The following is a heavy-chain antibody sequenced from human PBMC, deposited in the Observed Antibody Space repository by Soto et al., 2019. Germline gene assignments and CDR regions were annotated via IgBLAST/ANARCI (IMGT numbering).Heavy chain of an antibody. CDR2: INPHGGST. D-gene: IGHD3-10*01. CDR3: TRAYGAETFDF. V-gene: IGHV1-46*01. Sequence: ASVKVSCKAPRDTFTSYYINWVRQAPGQGLEWMGVINPHGGSTAYAQKFKGRVTLTRDTSASTVYMEVSSLRSDDTATYYCTRAYGAETFDFWGQGTRVTVSS. CDR1: RDTFTSYY. J-gene: IGHJ5*01.